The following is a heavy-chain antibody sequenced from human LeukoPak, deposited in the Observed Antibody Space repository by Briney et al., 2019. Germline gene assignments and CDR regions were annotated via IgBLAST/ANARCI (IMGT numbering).Heavy chain of an antibody. Sequence: GESLKISCKASGYTFSNYWIGWVRQMPGKGLEWMGIIYPEDSDTRYSPSFQGQVTISADRSISTAYLQWTSLKASDTAVYYCARTSTAGTTIRFDPWGQGTLVTVSS. CDR2: IYPEDSDT. J-gene: IGHJ5*02. CDR3: ARTSTAGTTIRFDP. D-gene: IGHD1-1*01. CDR1: GYTFSNYW. V-gene: IGHV5-51*01.